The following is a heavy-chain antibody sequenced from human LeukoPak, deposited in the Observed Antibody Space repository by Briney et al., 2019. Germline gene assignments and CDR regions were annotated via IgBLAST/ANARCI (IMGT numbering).Heavy chain of an antibody. CDR1: GGSISSGGYY. J-gene: IGHJ4*02. Sequence: SETLSLTCTVSGGSISSGGYYWSWIRQPPGKGLEWIGEINHSGSTNYNPSLKSRVTISVDTSKNQFSLKLSSVTAADTAVYYCARVIAAAGSVWGQGTLVTVSS. CDR2: INHSGST. V-gene: IGHV4-39*07. D-gene: IGHD6-13*01. CDR3: ARVIAAAGSV.